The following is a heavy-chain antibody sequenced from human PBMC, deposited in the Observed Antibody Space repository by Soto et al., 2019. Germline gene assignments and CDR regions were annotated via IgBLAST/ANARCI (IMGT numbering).Heavy chain of an antibody. D-gene: IGHD3-3*01. CDR2: IYYSGST. CDR3: ARVDYDFWSGFDP. J-gene: IGHJ5*02. Sequence: LETLSLTCTVSGGSISSYYWSWIRQPPGKGLEWIGYIYYSGSTNYNPSLKSRVTISVDTSKNQFSLKLSSVTAADTAVYYCARVDYDFWSGFDPWGQGTLVTVSS. CDR1: GGSISSYY. V-gene: IGHV4-59*01.